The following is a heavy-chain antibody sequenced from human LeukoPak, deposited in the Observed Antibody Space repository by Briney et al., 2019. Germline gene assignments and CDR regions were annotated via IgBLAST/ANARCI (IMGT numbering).Heavy chain of an antibody. J-gene: IGHJ4*02. CDR3: ASSPFNTAMRD. D-gene: IGHD5-18*01. V-gene: IGHV4-34*01. CDR2: INHSGST. CDR1: GFTFSSYA. Sequence: KPGGSLRLSCAASGFTFSSYAMSWVRQPPGKGLEWIGEINHSGSTNYNPSLKSRVTISVDTSKNQFSLKLSSVTAADTAVYYCASSPFNTAMRDWGQGTLVTVSS.